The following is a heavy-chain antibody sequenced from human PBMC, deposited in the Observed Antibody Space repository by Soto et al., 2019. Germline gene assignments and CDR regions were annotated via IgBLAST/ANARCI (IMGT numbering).Heavy chain of an antibody. J-gene: IGHJ4*02. Sequence: QVQLQQWGAGLLKPSETLSLTCAVYGGSFSGYYWSWIRQPPGKGLEWIGEISHSGRTNYNPSLKSRVTISQHTSNTQFSQTLSSVPAADTAVYYCARDGYTYGSFDYWGQGTLVTVSS. V-gene: IGHV4-34*01. CDR2: ISHSGRT. CDR1: GGSFSGYY. CDR3: ARDGYTYGSFDY. D-gene: IGHD5-18*01.